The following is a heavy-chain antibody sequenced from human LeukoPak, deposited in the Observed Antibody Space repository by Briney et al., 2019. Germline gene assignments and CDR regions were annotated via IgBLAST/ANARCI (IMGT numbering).Heavy chain of an antibody. V-gene: IGHV3-15*05. CDR2: IKSKADGGIT. Sequence: GGSLRLSCAAAGFPFTNAWMTWVRQAPGKGLEWVGRIKSKADGGITEYAAPVKGRFTISRDDSKNTLYLQLNSLKTEDTAVYYCIWNDAGDYWGQGTLVTVSS. CDR3: IWNDAGDY. D-gene: IGHD1-1*01. J-gene: IGHJ4*02. CDR1: GFPFTNAW.